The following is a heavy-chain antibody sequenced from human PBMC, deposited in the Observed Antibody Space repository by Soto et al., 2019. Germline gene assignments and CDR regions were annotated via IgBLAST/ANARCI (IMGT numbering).Heavy chain of an antibody. V-gene: IGHV3-11*01. Sequence: QVQLVESGGGLVKPGGSLRLSCAASGFTFSDYYMSWIRQAPGKGLEWVSYISSSGSTIYYADSVKGRFTISRDNAKNTLYLQRNRLRAEDTAVYYCARNPDGSWYSRHYYCGMDVCGRGSTVTASS. CDR1: GFTFSDYY. D-gene: IGHD6-13*01. J-gene: IGHJ6*02. CDR2: ISSSGSTI. CDR3: ARNPDGSWYSRHYYCGMDV.